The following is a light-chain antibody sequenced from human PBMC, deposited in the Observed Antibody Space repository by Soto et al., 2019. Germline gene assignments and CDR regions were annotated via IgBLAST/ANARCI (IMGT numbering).Light chain of an antibody. V-gene: IGKV3-15*01. CDR2: GAS. CDR3: QQYKDWYT. J-gene: IGKJ2*01. Sequence: EIVMTQSPATLSVSPGEGATLSCRASQSVGDYLAWYQHRPGQAPRLLILGASTRDTGIPARFRGSGSGTEFTLTSSGLQSEDSAVYYCQQYKDWYTFGQGTKLEIK. CDR1: QSVGDY.